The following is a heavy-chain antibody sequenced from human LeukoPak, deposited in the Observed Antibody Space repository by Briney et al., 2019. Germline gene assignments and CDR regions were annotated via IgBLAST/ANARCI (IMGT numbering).Heavy chain of an antibody. CDR2: ISNSGTT. CDR1: GYSISSGYY. J-gene: IGHJ4*02. Sequence: SETLSLTCAVSGYSISSGYYWGWIRQPPGKGLEWIGSISNSGTTFYNPSLRSRVTISVDTSKNQFSLKLSSVTAADTAIYYCAKREYNYGMGFDYWGQGTLVAVSS. CDR3: AKREYNYGMGFDY. V-gene: IGHV4-38-2*01. D-gene: IGHD5-18*01.